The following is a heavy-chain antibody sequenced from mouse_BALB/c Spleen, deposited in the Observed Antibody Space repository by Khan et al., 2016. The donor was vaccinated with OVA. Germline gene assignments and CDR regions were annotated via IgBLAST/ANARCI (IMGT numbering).Heavy chain of an antibody. CDR3: ARLEYI. CDR2: IWAGGST. V-gene: IGHV2-9*02. Sequence: QVQLKQSGPGLAAPSQSLSITCTVSGSSLTSYGVHWVRQPPGKGLEWLGVIWAGGSTNYNSALMSSLSISKDNYKSQVFLKMNSLQTDDTAIYYCARLEYIWGQGTTLTGSA. CDR1: GSSLTSYG. J-gene: IGHJ2*01. D-gene: IGHD1-3*01.